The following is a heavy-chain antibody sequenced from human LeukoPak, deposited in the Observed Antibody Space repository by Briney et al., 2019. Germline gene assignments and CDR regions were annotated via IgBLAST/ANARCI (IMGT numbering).Heavy chain of an antibody. CDR3: ARGIGYSSSPSCYTNPAFDI. Sequence: SETLSLTCTVSGGSISSHYWSWIRQPPGKGLEWIGYIYYSGSTNYNPSLKSRVTISVDTSKNQFSLKLSSVTAADTAVYYCARGIGYSSSPSCYTNPAFDIWGQGTMVTVSS. J-gene: IGHJ3*02. V-gene: IGHV4-59*11. D-gene: IGHD2-2*02. CDR2: IYYSGST. CDR1: GGSISSHY.